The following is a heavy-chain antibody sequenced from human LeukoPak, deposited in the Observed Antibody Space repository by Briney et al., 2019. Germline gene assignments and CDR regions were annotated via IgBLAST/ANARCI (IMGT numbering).Heavy chain of an antibody. CDR3: ARERKLTSCYDY. J-gene: IGHJ4*02. CDR2: INPNSGGT. D-gene: IGHD2-15*01. V-gene: IGHV1-2*02. Sequence: VASVKVSCKASGYTFTGYYMHWVRQAPGQGLEWMGWINPNSGGTNYAQKFQGRVTMTRDTSISTAYMELSRLRSDDTAVYYCARERKLTSCYDYWGQGTLVTVSS. CDR1: GYTFTGYY.